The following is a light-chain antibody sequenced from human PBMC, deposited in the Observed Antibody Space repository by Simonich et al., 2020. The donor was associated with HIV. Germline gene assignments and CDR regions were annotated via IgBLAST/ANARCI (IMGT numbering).Light chain of an antibody. V-gene: IGKV1-5*03. CDR3: QQYNSYSWT. CDR1: QSITNY. J-gene: IGKJ1*01. CDR2: KAS. Sequence: DIQMTQSPSSLSASVGDRVTITYRKSQSITNYLNWYQQKPGKAPKLLIYKASSLESGVPSRFSGSGSGTEFTLTISSLQPDDFATYYCQQYNSYSWTFGQGTKVEIK.